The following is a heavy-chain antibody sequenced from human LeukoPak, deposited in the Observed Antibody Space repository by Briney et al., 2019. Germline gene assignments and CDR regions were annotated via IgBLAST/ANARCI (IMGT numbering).Heavy chain of an antibody. CDR3: ARDVEMAKFYFDY. D-gene: IGHD5-24*01. CDR1: GYTFSSYF. V-gene: IGHV1-46*01. J-gene: IGHJ4*02. Sequence: GASVPVPCKASGYTFSSYFIHWARQAPGQGLEWMGIINPRGGSISYAQKFQGRVTMTRDTSTSTVYMELSSLRSEDTAVYYCARDVEMAKFYFDYRGQGPGTTVSS. CDR2: INPRGGSI.